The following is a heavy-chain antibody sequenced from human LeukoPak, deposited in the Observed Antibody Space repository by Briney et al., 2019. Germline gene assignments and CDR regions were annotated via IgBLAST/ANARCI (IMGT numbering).Heavy chain of an antibody. CDR2: ISGSGGST. Sequence: GGSLRLSCAASGFTFSSYAMSWVRQAPGKGLEWVSAISGSGGSTYYADSVKGRFTISRDNSKNTLYLQMNSLRAEDTAVYYCAKEQYYDILSYYYGMDVWGQGTTVTVSS. CDR3: AKEQYYDILSYYYGMDV. CDR1: GFTFSSYA. J-gene: IGHJ6*02. D-gene: IGHD3-9*01. V-gene: IGHV3-23*01.